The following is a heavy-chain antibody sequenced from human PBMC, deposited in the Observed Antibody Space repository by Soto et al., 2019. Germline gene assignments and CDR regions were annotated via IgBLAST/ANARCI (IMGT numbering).Heavy chain of an antibody. CDR1: GFTFSSYS. Sequence: EVQLVESGGGLVQPGGSLRLSCAASGFTFSSYSMNWVRQAPGKGLEWVSYISSSSSTIYYADSVKGRFTISRDNAKNSLYLQMTSLRAEDTAVYYCARRDYYYYGMDVWGQGTTVTVSS. J-gene: IGHJ6*02. V-gene: IGHV3-48*01. CDR3: ARRDYYYYGMDV. CDR2: ISSSSSTI.